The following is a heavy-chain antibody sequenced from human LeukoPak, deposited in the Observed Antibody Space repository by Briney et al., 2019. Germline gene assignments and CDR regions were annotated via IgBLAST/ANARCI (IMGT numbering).Heavy chain of an antibody. Sequence: GGSLRLSCAASGFTFSIYGMLWVRQAPGKGLDWVAFIRYDGSNKYYADSVKGRFTISRDNSKNTLYLQMNSLRAEDTAVYYCAKGVAGTETMGDYWGQGTLVTVSS. CDR1: GFTFSIYG. V-gene: IGHV3-30*02. CDR2: IRYDGSNK. D-gene: IGHD6-19*01. CDR3: AKGVAGTETMGDY. J-gene: IGHJ4*02.